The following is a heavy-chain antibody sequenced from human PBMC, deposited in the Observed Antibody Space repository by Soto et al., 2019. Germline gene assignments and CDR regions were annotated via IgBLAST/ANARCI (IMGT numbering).Heavy chain of an antibody. CDR2: INHSGST. CDR1: GGSFSGYY. J-gene: IGHJ6*02. CDR3: ARGGNCSGGSCYYYYYYGMDV. V-gene: IGHV4-34*01. D-gene: IGHD2-15*01. Sequence: PSETLSLTCAVYGGSFSGYYWSWIRQPPGKGLEWIGEINHSGSTNYNPSLKSRVTISVDTPKNQFSLKLSSVTAADTAVYYCARGGNCSGGSCYYYYYYGMDVWGQGTTVTVS.